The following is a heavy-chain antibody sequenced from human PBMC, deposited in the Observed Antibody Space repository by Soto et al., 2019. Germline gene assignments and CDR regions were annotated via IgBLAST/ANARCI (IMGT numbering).Heavy chain of an antibody. Sequence: SQTLSLTCAISGDSVSSNSAAWNWIRQSPSRGLEWLGRTYYRSKWYNDYAVSVKSRITINPDTSKNQFSLQLNSVTPKDTAVYYCARGSGGLIAARPLYYYGMDVWGQGTTVTVYS. V-gene: IGHV6-1*01. CDR1: GDSVSSNSAA. J-gene: IGHJ6*02. CDR3: ARGSGGLIAARPLYYYGMDV. D-gene: IGHD6-6*01. CDR2: TYYRSKWYN.